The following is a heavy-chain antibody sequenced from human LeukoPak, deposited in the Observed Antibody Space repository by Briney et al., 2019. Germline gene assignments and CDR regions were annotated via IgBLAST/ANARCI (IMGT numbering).Heavy chain of an antibody. CDR3: AKVTVCFECYFDF. D-gene: IGHD3-3*01. J-gene: IGHJ4*02. V-gene: IGHV3-23*01. Sequence: GGSLRLSCSASGYTFSSHGLTWVRQAPGKGLEWVSTINGAGDNTRYAETVKGRFAISRDNSKNTLYLHMSDLRAEDTAIYYCAKVTVCFECYFDFWGQGTPVTVSS. CDR2: INGAGDNT. CDR1: GYTFSSHG.